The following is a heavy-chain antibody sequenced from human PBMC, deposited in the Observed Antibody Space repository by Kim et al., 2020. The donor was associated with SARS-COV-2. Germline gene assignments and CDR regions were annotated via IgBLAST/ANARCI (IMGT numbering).Heavy chain of an antibody. V-gene: IGHV1-18*01. CDR1: AFTFSNYG. J-gene: IGHJ4*02. CDR3: ARGLGGYGNDFDY. Sequence: ASVKVSCKASAFTFSNYGFTWVRQAPGQGLEWMGWISAYNGEKNYAQMVQDRATMTTDISTSTAYLELRSLRSDDTAMYYCARGLGGYGNDFDYLGQGT. CDR2: ISAYNGEK. D-gene: IGHD5-12*01.